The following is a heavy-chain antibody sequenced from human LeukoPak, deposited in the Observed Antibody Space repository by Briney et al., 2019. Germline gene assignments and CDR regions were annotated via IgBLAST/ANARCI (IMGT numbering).Heavy chain of an antibody. V-gene: IGHV1-69*04. CDR1: GGTFSSYA. CDR2: IIPILGIA. CDR3: ARDPYSSTTDDAFDI. D-gene: IGHD6-13*01. Sequence: SVKVSCKASGGTFSSYAISWVRQAPGQGLEWMGRIIPILGIANYAQKFQGRVTITADKSTSTAYMELSSLRSEDTAVYYCARDPYSSTTDDAFDIWGQGTMVTVSS. J-gene: IGHJ3*02.